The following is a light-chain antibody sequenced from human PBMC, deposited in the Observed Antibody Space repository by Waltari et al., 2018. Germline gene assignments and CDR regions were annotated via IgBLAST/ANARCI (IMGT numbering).Light chain of an antibody. V-gene: IGKV3-15*01. CDR2: GAS. J-gene: IGKJ2*01. CDR1: QSISSN. Sequence: EIVMTQSPATLFVSPGERATLSCRASQSISSNLAWYQQKPGQAPRLLMYGASTRATAIPARFSGSGSGTEFALTISSLQSEDVAVYYCQEYFSAPYTFGQGTKLEI. CDR3: QEYFSAPYT.